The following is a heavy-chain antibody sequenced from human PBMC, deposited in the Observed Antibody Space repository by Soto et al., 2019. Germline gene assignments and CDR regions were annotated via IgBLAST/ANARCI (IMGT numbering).Heavy chain of an antibody. CDR2: ISYDGSNK. D-gene: IGHD2-2*01. CDR1: GFTFSSYG. J-gene: IGHJ6*02. Sequence: GGSLRLSCAASGFTFSSYGMHWVRQAPGKGLEWVAVISYDGSNKYYADSVKGRFTISRDNSKNTLYLQMNSLRAEDTAVYYCAKDSGEDIVVVPAATGRLHGMDVWGQGTTVTVSS. V-gene: IGHV3-30*18. CDR3: AKDSGEDIVVVPAATGRLHGMDV.